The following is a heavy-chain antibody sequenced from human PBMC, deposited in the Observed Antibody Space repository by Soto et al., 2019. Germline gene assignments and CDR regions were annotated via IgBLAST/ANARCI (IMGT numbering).Heavy chain of an antibody. CDR1: GDSISDYY. J-gene: IGHJ4*02. V-gene: IGHV4-59*01. CDR2: MYYSGST. D-gene: IGHD5-12*01. CDR3: PIVRLVNSVSGSSHYYFEC. Sequence: SETLSLTCTVSGDSISDYYWSWIRQPPGKGLEWIGYMYYSGSTNYNPSLKSRVTMSVDTCKNPFSLKVSSVTAADTAVYHCPIVRLVNSVSGSSHYYFECCGQESL.